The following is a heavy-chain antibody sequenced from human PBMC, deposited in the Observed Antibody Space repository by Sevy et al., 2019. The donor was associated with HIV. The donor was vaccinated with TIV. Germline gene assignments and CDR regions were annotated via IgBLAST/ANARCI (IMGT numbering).Heavy chain of an antibody. V-gene: IGHV3-33*01. CDR3: ARVGITGTTGIDY. Sequence: GGSLRLSCAASGFTFSSYGMHWVRQAPGKGLEWVAVIWYDGSNKYYADSVKGRFTISRDNSKNTLYQQMNSLRAEDTAVYYCARVGITGTTGIDYWGQGTLVTVSS. CDR2: IWYDGSNK. CDR1: GFTFSSYG. D-gene: IGHD1-7*01. J-gene: IGHJ4*02.